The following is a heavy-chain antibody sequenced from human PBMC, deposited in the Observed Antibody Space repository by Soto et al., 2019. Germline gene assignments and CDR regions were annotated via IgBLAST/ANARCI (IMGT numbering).Heavy chain of an antibody. CDR2: IIPIFKTA. Sequence: QQQLVQSGAEVKKPGSSVKVSCKASGGTFGNYAISWVRQAPGQGLEWMGKIIPIFKTANYAQKFQGRITMTADRSPRTDIAYMELSILRSEDTALYDCARVSIPGIYGEDVWGQGTTVTVAS. D-gene: IGHD2-2*01. CDR3: ARVSIPGIYGEDV. CDR1: GGTFGNYA. J-gene: IGHJ6*02. V-gene: IGHV1-69*06.